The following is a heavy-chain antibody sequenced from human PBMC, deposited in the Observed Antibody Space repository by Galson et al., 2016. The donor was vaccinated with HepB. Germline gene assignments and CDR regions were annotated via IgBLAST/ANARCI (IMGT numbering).Heavy chain of an antibody. Sequence: SLRLSCAASGFTFSNAWMTWVRQAPGKGLEWVGRIRTKPDGGRIDYAAPVKGRFTISRDDSENTLYLQMNSLTTEDTAVYYCITPLRWELTFDYWGHGTLVTVSS. V-gene: IGHV3-15*01. CDR3: ITPLRWELTFDY. D-gene: IGHD1-26*01. J-gene: IGHJ4*01. CDR2: IRTKPDGGRI. CDR1: GFTFSNAW.